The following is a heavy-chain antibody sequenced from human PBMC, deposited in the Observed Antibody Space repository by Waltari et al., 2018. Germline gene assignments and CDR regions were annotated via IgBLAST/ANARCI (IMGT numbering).Heavy chain of an antibody. J-gene: IGHJ6*02. V-gene: IGHV4-61*09. D-gene: IGHD3-3*01. CDR2: IYTSGST. Sequence: QVQLQESGPGLVKPSQTLSLTCTVSGGSISSGSYYWRWIRQPAGKGREWIGYIYTSGSTNYNPSLKSRVTISVDTSKNQFSLKLSSVTAADTAVYYCARERNYDFWSGWPSDYYYYGMDVWGQGTTVTVSS. CDR1: GGSISSGSYY. CDR3: ARERNYDFWSGWPSDYYYYGMDV.